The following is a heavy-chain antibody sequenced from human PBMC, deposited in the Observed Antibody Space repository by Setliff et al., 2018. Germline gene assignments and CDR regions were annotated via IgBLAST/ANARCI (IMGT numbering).Heavy chain of an antibody. CDR3: ARTLYDYDILTGPGYYFDY. D-gene: IGHD3-9*01. V-gene: IGHV4-39*07. J-gene: IGHJ4*02. Sequence: SETLSLTCTVSGASISSSSYYWAWIRQPPGRGLELIGSIFYGGSTYYNPSLKSRVTISIDASKNQFSLKLDSVTAADTAVYYCARTLYDYDILTGPGYYFDYWGQGTLVTVSS. CDR2: IFYGGST. CDR1: GASISSSSYY.